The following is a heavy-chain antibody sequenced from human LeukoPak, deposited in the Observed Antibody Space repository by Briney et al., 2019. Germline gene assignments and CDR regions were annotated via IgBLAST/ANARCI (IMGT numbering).Heavy chain of an antibody. CDR2: FDPEDGET. J-gene: IGHJ4*02. CDR3: ATDRRITIFGVVTLFDY. CDR1: GYIFTELS. D-gene: IGHD3-3*01. V-gene: IGHV1-24*01. Sequence: ASVKVSCKVSGYIFTELSMHWVRQAPGKGLEWMGGFDPEDGETIYAQKFQGRVTMTVDTSTDTAYMELSSLRSEDTAVYYCATDRRITIFGVVTLFDYWGQGTLVTVSS.